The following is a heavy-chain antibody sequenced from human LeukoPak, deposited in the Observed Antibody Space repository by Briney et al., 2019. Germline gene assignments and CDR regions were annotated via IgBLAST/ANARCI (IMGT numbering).Heavy chain of an antibody. V-gene: IGHV1-3*01. Sequence: GASVKVSCKASGYTFTSYAMHWVRQAPGQRLEWMGWINAGNGNTKYSQKFQGRVTITRDTSASTAYMELSSLRPEDTAVYYCARDATYDSSGYPYWGQGTLVTVSS. J-gene: IGHJ4*02. CDR2: INAGNGNT. D-gene: IGHD3-22*01. CDR1: GYTFTSYA. CDR3: ARDATYDSSGYPY.